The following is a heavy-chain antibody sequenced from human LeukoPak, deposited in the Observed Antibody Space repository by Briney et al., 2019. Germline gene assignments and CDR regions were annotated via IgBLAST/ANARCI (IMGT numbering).Heavy chain of an antibody. V-gene: IGHV3-48*03. CDR3: ARAHDYVWGSYRTYYFDY. CDR2: ISSSGSTI. D-gene: IGHD3-16*02. CDR1: GFSISSYE. J-gene: IGHJ4*02. Sequence: GGSLRLSCAASGFSISSYEMNWVRQAPGKGLEWVSHISSSGSTIWYADSVKGRFTISRDNAKNSLYLQMNSLRAEDTALYYCARAHDYVWGSYRTYYFDYWGQGTLVTVSS.